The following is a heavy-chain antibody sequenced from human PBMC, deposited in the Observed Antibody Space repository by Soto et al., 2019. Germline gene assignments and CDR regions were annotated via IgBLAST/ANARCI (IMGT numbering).Heavy chain of an antibody. D-gene: IGHD3-22*01. CDR1: GYTFTSYG. CDR2: ISAYNGNT. J-gene: IGHJ4*02. Sequence: ASVKVSCKASGYTFTSYGISWMRQAPGQGLEWMGWISAYNGNTNYAQKLQGRVTMTTDTSTSTAYMELRSLRSDDTAVYYCARALKPYDSSGYYDYWGQGTLVTVSS. V-gene: IGHV1-18*01. CDR3: ARALKPYDSSGYYDY.